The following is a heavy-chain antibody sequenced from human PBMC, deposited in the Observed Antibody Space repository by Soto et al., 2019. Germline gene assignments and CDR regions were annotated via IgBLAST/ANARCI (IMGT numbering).Heavy chain of an antibody. CDR3: AREGGKMKGSYYYFDY. CDR2: IIPICGTA. V-gene: IGHV1-69*01. CDR1: GGTFSSYA. D-gene: IGHD1-26*01. J-gene: IGHJ4*02. Sequence: QVQLVQSGAEVKKPGSSVKVSCKASGGTFSSYAISWVRQAPGQGLEWMGGIIPICGTANYAQKFQGRVTITADESTSTAYMELSSLRSEDTAVYYCAREGGKMKGSYYYFDYWGQGTLVTVSS.